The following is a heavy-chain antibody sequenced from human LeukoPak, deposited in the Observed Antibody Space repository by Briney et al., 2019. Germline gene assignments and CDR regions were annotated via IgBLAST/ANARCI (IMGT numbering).Heavy chain of an antibody. Sequence: SETLSLTCTVSGGSISSGGYYWSWIRQPPGKGLEWIGYIYHSGSTYYNPSLKSRVTISVDTSKNQFSLKLSSVTAADTAVYYCARVYGDYVIDYWGQGTLVTVSS. CDR2: IYHSGST. J-gene: IGHJ4*02. CDR1: GGSISSGGYY. D-gene: IGHD4-17*01. CDR3: ARVYGDYVIDY. V-gene: IGHV4-30-2*05.